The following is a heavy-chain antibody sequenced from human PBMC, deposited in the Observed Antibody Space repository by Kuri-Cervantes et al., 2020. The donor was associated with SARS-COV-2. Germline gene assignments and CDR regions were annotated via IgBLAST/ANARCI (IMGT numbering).Heavy chain of an antibody. CDR1: GFTFSSYA. J-gene: IGHJ4*02. D-gene: IGHD2-21*01. CDR3: AKDRVGVQDF. CDR2: ISHDGKNK. V-gene: IGHV3-30*04. Sequence: GESLKISCAASGFTFSSYAMHWVRQAPGKGLEWVAVISHDGKNKKRIASGKGRFTISRDNSQNTLYLHMKSLRSEDTAMYYCAKDRVGVQDFWGQGTLVTVAS.